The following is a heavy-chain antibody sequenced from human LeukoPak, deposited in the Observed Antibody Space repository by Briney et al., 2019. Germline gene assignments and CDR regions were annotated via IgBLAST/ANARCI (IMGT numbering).Heavy chain of an antibody. CDR2: ISGSGGST. CDR1: GFTFSSYA. V-gene: IGHV3-23*01. CDR3: AKLPYGSGSHLAYAFDI. Sequence: RAGGSLRLSCAASGFTFSSYAMSWVRQAPGKGLEWVSAISGSGGSTYYADSVKGRFTISRDNSKNTLYLQMNSLRAEDTAVYYCAKLPYGSGSHLAYAFDIWGQGTMVTVSS. D-gene: IGHD3-10*01. J-gene: IGHJ3*02.